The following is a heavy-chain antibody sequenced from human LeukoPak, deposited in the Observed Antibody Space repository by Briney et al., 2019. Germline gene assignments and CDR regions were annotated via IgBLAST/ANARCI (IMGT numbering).Heavy chain of an antibody. CDR1: GYNFDTYG. CDR2: VIPIFGTA. D-gene: IGHD3-16*01. J-gene: IGHJ6*03. CDR3: AKQGAVRQDYYMDV. Sequence: ASVKVSCKAAGYNFDTYGISWLRQAPGQGLEWMGRVIPIFGTANYPQKFRGRVTITADILSSTVYIEMTNLTSDDTAVYFCAKQGAVRQDYYMDVWGNGTTVSVS. V-gene: IGHV1-69*06.